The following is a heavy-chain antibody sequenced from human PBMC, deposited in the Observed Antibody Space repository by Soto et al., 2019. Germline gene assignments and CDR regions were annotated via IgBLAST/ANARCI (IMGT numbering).Heavy chain of an antibody. D-gene: IGHD2-15*01. CDR1: GYTFTTYP. CDR3: ATDRGGYCSGGSCPVAWFDP. CDR2: INVGNGGT. V-gene: IGHV1-3*05. J-gene: IGHJ5*02. Sequence: QVQLVQSGAEEKKPGASVKVSCKASGYTFTTYPMNWLRQAPGQRPEWMGWINVGNGGTKYSQKFQGRVSITRDTSASTAYMQLSRLRSDDTAVYSCATDRGGYCSGGSCPVAWFDPWGQGTLVTVAS.